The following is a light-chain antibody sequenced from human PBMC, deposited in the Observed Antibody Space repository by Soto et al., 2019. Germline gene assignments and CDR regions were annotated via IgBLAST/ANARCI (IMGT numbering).Light chain of an antibody. V-gene: IGLV2-23*02. CDR3: YSFAGSATFV. CDR1: SSDIGGYNL. Sequence: QSALTQPASVSGSPGQSITISCTGTSSDIGGYNLVSWYQHHPGKAPKLLIYEATKRPSGVSDRFSGSRSGNTASLTISPLQSEDEADYSCYSFAGSATFVFGGGTKLPVL. CDR2: EAT. J-gene: IGLJ2*01.